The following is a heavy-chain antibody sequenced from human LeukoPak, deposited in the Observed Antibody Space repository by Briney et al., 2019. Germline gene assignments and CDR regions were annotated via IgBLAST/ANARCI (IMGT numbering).Heavy chain of an antibody. CDR2: VHTSGNT. CDR1: GVSISTYY. CDR3: ARDKSATGSYYDP. V-gene: IGHV4-4*07. J-gene: IGHJ5*02. D-gene: IGHD6-13*01. Sequence: SETLSLTCSVSGVSISTYYLSWIRQPAGKGLEWIGRVHTSGNTDYNPSLKSRVTMSVDTSKNQVSLKLSSVTAADTAVYYCARDKSATGSYYDPWGQGTLATVSS.